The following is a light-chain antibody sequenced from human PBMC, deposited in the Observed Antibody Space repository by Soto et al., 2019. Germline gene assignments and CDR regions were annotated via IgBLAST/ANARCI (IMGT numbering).Light chain of an antibody. CDR1: RSISNY. Sequence: DIQMTQSPASLSASVGDRVTITCRASRSISNYLNWYQQKSGKVPRLLIYAASSLQPGVPSRFRGTGTGTVFTLPITSLQPEDSATYYCQQSYSVPRFGQGTRVDVK. CDR3: QQSYSVPR. J-gene: IGKJ1*01. V-gene: IGKV1-39*01. CDR2: AAS.